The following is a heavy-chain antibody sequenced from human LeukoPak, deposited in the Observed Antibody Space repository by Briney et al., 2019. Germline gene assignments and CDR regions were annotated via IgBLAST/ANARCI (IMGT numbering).Heavy chain of an antibody. CDR3: ARGAYYYDSSGEGGAFDI. D-gene: IGHD3-22*01. CDR1: GFTFSSYA. Sequence: PGRSLRLSCAAPGFTFSSYAMHWVRQAPGKGLEWVALISYDGRNKYYADSVKGRFTISRDNSKNTLYLQMNSLRAEDTAVYYCARGAYYYDSSGEGGAFDIWGQGTMVTVSS. J-gene: IGHJ3*02. CDR2: ISYDGRNK. V-gene: IGHV3-30*04.